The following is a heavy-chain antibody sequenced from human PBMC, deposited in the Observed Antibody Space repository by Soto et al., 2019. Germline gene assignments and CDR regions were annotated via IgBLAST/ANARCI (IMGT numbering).Heavy chain of an antibody. Sequence: ASVKVSCKASGYTFSSYYMHWVRQAPGQGLEWVGLINPGTGATTYAQKFQGRATMTSDTSTSTVYMELRSLTSEDTAVYYCARHHIAAADTYALDICGQGTMGT. V-gene: IGHV1-46*01. CDR3: ARHHIAAADTYALDI. CDR1: GYTFSSYY. D-gene: IGHD6-25*01. CDR2: INPGTGAT. J-gene: IGHJ3*02.